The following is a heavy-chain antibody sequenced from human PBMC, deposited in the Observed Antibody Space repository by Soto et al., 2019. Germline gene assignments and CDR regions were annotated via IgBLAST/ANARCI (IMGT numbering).Heavy chain of an antibody. CDR1: GGAFSTYL. J-gene: IGHJ6*03. Sequence: QVQLQQWGGGLLRPSETLSLSCDVSGGAFSTYLWSWIRQSPGKVLEWIGEINHSGRTNYNPSLRSRVTISFGTPNNQFSLRLNSVTAADTAVSYCAAIPGGSGSDWSSRDPNFLYYVDVWGKGAAVTVSS. V-gene: IGHV4-34*01. CDR2: INHSGRT. CDR3: AAIPGGSGSDWSSRDPNFLYYVDV. D-gene: IGHD3-10*01.